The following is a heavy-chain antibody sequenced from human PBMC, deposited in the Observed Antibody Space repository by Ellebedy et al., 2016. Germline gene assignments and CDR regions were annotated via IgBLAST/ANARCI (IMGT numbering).Heavy chain of an antibody. Sequence: SVKVSXKASGGTFSSYAISWVRQAPGQGLEWMGGIIPIFGTANYAQKFQGRVTITADESTSTAYMELSSLRSEDTAVYYCASLKIYSSGWSEQDLDGMDVWGQGTTVTVSS. CDR1: GGTFSSYA. V-gene: IGHV1-69*13. CDR2: IIPIFGTA. CDR3: ASLKIYSSGWSEQDLDGMDV. D-gene: IGHD6-19*01. J-gene: IGHJ6*02.